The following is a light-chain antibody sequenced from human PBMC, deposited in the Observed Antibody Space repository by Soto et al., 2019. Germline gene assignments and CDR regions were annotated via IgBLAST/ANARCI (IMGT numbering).Light chain of an antibody. CDR1: QTVSSY. J-gene: IGKJ5*01. CDR2: DAS. V-gene: IGKV3-11*01. CDR3: QHRMNWPLT. Sequence: EIVLTQSPATLSLSPWERATLSCRASQTVSSYLLWYQQKPGQAPRLLIYDASNRASGTPARFSGSGSETDFTLTISSLEPEDFAVYYCQHRMNWPLTFGQGTRLEI.